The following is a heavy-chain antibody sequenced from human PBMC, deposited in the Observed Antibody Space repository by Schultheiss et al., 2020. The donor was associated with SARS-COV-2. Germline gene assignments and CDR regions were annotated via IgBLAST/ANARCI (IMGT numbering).Heavy chain of an antibody. Sequence: SETLSLTCTVSGGSISESYWSWIRQPPGKGLEWIGYVHYSGSPNYNPSLKSRVAISADTSNNQFSLKLRSVTAADTAVYYCAGWPWIQLWRYNYGLDVWGQGTTVTVSS. CDR3: AGWPWIQLWRYNYGLDV. CDR2: VHYSGSP. CDR1: GGSISESY. V-gene: IGHV4-59*08. J-gene: IGHJ6*02. D-gene: IGHD5-18*01.